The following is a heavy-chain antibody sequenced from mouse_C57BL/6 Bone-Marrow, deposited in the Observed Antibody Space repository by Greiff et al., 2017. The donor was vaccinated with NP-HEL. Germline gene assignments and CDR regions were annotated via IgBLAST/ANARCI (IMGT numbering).Heavy chain of an antibody. CDR2: ISSGGSYT. CDR3: ARRDDGYCPWFAY. CDR1: GFTFSSYG. D-gene: IGHD2-3*01. V-gene: IGHV5-6*01. Sequence: EVQRVESGGDLVKPVGSLKLSCAASGFTFSSYGMSWVRQTPDKRLEWVATISSGGSYTYYPDSVKGRFTISRDNAKNTLYLQMSSLKSEDTAMYYCARRDDGYCPWFAYWGQGTLVTVSA. J-gene: IGHJ3*01.